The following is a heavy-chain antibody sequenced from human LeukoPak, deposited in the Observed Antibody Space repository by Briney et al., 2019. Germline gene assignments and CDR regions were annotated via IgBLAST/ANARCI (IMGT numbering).Heavy chain of an antibody. CDR3: ARHIGGGIEDMAV. Sequence: SETLSLTCTVSGGSIGTYYWSWIRRSPGKGLEWIGYIYVTGTRYNPYLQSRVTISVDRSRNQFFLKMSSVTAADTAVYYCARHIGGGIEDMAVWGKGTKVIVSS. V-gene: IGHV4-59*08. CDR2: IYVTGT. CDR1: GGSIGTYY. J-gene: IGHJ6*03. D-gene: IGHD3-16*02.